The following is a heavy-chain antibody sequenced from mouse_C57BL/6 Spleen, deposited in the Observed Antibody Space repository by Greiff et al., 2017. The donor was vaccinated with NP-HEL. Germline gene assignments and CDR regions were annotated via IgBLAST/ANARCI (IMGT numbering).Heavy chain of an antibody. CDR2: IDPSDSYT. J-gene: IGHJ1*03. D-gene: IGHD2-5*01. CDR3: ARLYSNYRYFDV. Sequence: VQLQQPGAELVMPGASVKLSCKASGYTFTSYWMHWVKQRPGQGLEWIGEIDPSDSYTNYNQKFKGKSTLTVDKSSSTAYMQLSSLTSEDSAVYYCARLYSNYRYFDVWGTGTTVTVSS. V-gene: IGHV1-69*01. CDR1: GYTFTSYW.